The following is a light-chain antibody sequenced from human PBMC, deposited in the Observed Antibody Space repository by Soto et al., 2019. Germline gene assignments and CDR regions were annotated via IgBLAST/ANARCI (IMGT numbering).Light chain of an antibody. J-gene: IGKJ2*01. CDR2: LGS. V-gene: IGKV2-28*01. CDR1: QSLLHTNAYNY. Sequence: DIVMTQSPLSLPVTPGEPASISCRSSQSLLHTNAYNYLDWYLQKPGQSPQLLIYLGSNRASGVPDRFSGSGSGTDFTLSISRVEAEDVGVFYCMQALQIPHTFGRGTKLEIK. CDR3: MQALQIPHT.